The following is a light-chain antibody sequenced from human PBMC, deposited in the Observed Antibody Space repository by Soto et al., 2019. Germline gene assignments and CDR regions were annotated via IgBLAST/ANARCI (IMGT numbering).Light chain of an antibody. CDR1: SSDVGDYNS. J-gene: IGLJ1*01. CDR2: EVR. CDR3: SSYAGSNAYV. Sequence: QSALIQPTCSSESPGPSVTISGTGASSDVGDYNSVSWYQQYPGKAPKVIIYEVRKRPSGVPDRFSGSKSGNTASLTVSGLQAEDEADYYCSSYAGSNAYVFGTGT. V-gene: IGLV2-8*01.